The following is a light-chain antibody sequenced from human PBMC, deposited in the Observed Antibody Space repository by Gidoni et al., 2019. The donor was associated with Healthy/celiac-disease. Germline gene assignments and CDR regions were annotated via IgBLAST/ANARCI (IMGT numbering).Light chain of an antibody. CDR3: QQYNSYWT. Sequence: DIQMPQSPSTLSASVGDRVTITCRASQSISSWLAWYQQKPGKAPKLLIYKASSLESGVPSRFSGSGSGTEFTLTISSLQPDDFATYYCQQYNSYWTFGQXTKVEIK. CDR2: KAS. J-gene: IGKJ1*01. V-gene: IGKV1-5*03. CDR1: QSISSW.